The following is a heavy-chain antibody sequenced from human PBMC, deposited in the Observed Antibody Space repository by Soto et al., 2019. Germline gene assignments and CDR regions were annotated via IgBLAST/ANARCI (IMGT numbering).Heavy chain of an antibody. CDR3: AKEARFLEWLSPGVPYFYYMDV. CDR2: ISGSGGST. D-gene: IGHD3-3*01. V-gene: IGHV3-23*01. Sequence: PGGSLRLSCAASGFTFSSYAMSWVRQAPGKGLEWVSAISGSGGSTYYADSVKGRFTISRDNSKNTLYLQMNSLRAEDTAVYYCAKEARFLEWLSPGVPYFYYMDVWGKGTTVTVSS. CDR1: GFTFSSYA. J-gene: IGHJ6*03.